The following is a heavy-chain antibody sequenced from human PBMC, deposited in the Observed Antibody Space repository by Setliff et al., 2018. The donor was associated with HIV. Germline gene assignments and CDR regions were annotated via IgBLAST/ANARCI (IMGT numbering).Heavy chain of an antibody. Sequence: ASVKVSCKASGFTFSDYYMHWERQAPGQGLEWMGWVRPYNADKNYAQKFRGRVTMTSDTSISTAYLELSGLTSDDTAIYYCARDRAYCSSGSCYRPLVYYFYYMDVWGTGTTVTVSS. V-gene: IGHV1-2*02. CDR2: VRPYNADK. J-gene: IGHJ6*03. CDR1: GFTFSDYY. D-gene: IGHD2-15*01. CDR3: ARDRAYCSSGSCYRPLVYYFYYMDV.